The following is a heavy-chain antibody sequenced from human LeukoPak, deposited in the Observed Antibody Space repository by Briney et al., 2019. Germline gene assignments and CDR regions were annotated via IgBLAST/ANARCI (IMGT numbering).Heavy chain of an antibody. V-gene: IGHV4-59*01. CDR2: IYYSGNT. CDR1: GGSINSYY. D-gene: IGHD1-26*01. Sequence: SETLSLTCTVSGGSINSYYWSWIRQPPGKGLEWIGYIYYSGNTNYNPSLKSRITISVDTSKNQFSLKLRSVTAADTAVYFCASGVGGYCFYDYWGQGTLVTVSS. J-gene: IGHJ4*02. CDR3: ASGVGGYCFYDY.